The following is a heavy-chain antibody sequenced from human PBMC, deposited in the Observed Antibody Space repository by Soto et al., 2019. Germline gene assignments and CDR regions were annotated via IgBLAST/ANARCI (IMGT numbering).Heavy chain of an antibody. CDR1: GYTFTSYA. J-gene: IGHJ6*02. CDR2: INAGNGNT. Sequence: QVQLVQSGAEEKKPGASVKVSCKASGYTFTSYAMHWVRQAPGQRLEWMGWINAGNGNTKYSQKFQGRVTITRDTSASTAYMELSSLRSEDTAVYYCAREDRPTYPGYCISTSCSVPYYYYGMDVWGQGTTVTVSS. CDR3: AREDRPTYPGYCISTSCSVPYYYYGMDV. D-gene: IGHD2-2*01. V-gene: IGHV1-3*05.